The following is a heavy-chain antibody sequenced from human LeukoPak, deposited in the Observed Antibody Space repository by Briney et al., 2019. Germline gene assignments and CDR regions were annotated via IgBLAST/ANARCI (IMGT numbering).Heavy chain of an antibody. CDR1: EFTFSNAW. J-gene: IGHJ4*02. D-gene: IGHD1-26*01. CDR3: TTELRWETLDFDY. CDR2: IKSKTDGGIT. Sequence: PGGSLRLSCAASEFTFSNAWMRWVRQAPGRGREWVGRIKSKTDGGITEYAAPVKGRFTISRDDSENTHYLQMNSLKTEDTAVDYCTTELRWETLDFDYWGQGILVTVSS. V-gene: IGHV3-15*01.